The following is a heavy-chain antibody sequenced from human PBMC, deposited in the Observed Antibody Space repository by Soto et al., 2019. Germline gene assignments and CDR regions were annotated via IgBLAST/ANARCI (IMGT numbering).Heavy chain of an antibody. CDR2: IIPMFRTG. Sequence: QVRLVQSGAEVKKPGSSVKVSCEASGGTFSSYTFSWVRQAPGHGLEWMGGIIPMFRTGNYAQKFQGRVTITPDESTNTVYMELSSLRSDDTAVYYCARDCDSTSCFDMDVWGQGTTVTVSS. J-gene: IGHJ6*02. D-gene: IGHD2-2*01. CDR1: GGTFSSYT. CDR3: ARDCDSTSCFDMDV. V-gene: IGHV1-69*01.